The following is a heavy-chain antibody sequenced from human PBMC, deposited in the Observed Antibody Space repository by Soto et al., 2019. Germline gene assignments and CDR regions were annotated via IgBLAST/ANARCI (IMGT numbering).Heavy chain of an antibody. V-gene: IGHV1-69*13. CDR1: GGTFSSYT. Sequence: GASVKVSCKASGGTFSSYTISWVRQAPGQGLEWMGGIIPIFGTANYAQKFQGRVTITADESTSTAYMELSSLRSEDTAVYYCASYYYDFWSGPDTNAFDIWGQGTMVTVSS. D-gene: IGHD3-3*01. CDR3: ASYYYDFWSGPDTNAFDI. CDR2: IIPIFGTA. J-gene: IGHJ3*02.